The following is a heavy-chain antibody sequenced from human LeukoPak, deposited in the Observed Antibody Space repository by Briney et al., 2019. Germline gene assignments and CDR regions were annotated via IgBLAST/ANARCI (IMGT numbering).Heavy chain of an antibody. CDR2: IYSGGST. V-gene: IGHV3-53*01. D-gene: IGHD1-26*01. CDR3: ARDRTVGATPIFDY. CDR1: GFTFSSYG. J-gene: IGHJ4*02. Sequence: GGSLRLSCAASGFTFSSYGMHWVRQAPGKGLEWVSVIYSGGSTYYADSVKGRFTISRDNSKNTLYLQMNTLRAEDTAVYYCARDRTVGATPIFDYWGQGTLVTVSS.